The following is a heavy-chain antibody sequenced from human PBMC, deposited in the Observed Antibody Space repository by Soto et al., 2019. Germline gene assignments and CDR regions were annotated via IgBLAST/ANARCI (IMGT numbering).Heavy chain of an antibody. D-gene: IGHD2-2*01. CDR3: AKDIRVGVVVPAAMAPAPMDV. Sequence: GGSLRLSCAASGFTFDDYAMHWVRQAPGKGLEWVSGISWNSGSIGYADSVKGRFTISRDNAKNSLYLQMNSLRAEDTALYYCAKDIRVGVVVPAAMAPAPMDVWGKGT. CDR1: GFTFDDYA. CDR2: ISWNSGSI. J-gene: IGHJ6*03. V-gene: IGHV3-9*01.